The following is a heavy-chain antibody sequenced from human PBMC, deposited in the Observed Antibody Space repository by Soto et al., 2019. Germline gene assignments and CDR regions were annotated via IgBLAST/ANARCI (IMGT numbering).Heavy chain of an antibody. V-gene: IGHV1-8*02. CDR1: GGTFSSYT. CDR2: MNPNSGNT. J-gene: IGHJ6*02. CDR3: AREGYCISTSCSEGDYYYYYGMDV. D-gene: IGHD2-2*01. Sequence: ASVKVSCKASGGTFSSYTTSWVRQATGQGLEWMGWMNPNSGNTGYAQKFQGRVTMTRNTSISTAYMELSSLRSEDTAVYYCAREGYCISTSCSEGDYYYYYGMDVWGQGTTVTV.